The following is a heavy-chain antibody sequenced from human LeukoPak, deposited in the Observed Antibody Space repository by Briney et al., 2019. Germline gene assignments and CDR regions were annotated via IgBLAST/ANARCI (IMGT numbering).Heavy chain of an antibody. Sequence: GGSLRLSCAASGFTFSSYAMHWVRQAPGKGLEYVSAISSNGGSTYYANSVKGRFTISRDNSKNTLYLQMGSLRAEDMAVYYCTRGGYSYAVDYWGQGTLVTVSS. CDR2: ISSNGGST. D-gene: IGHD5-18*01. CDR3: TRGGYSYAVDY. J-gene: IGHJ4*02. V-gene: IGHV3-64*01. CDR1: GFTFSSYA.